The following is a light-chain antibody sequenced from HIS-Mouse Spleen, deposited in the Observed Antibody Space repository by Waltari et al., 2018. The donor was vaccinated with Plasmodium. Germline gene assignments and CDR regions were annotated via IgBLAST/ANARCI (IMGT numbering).Light chain of an antibody. CDR1: VLAKNN. CDR3: YSAADNKGV. V-gene: IGLV3-27*01. J-gene: IGLJ2*01. CDR2: KDS. Sequence: SYELTQPSSVSVSPGQTARITCSGDVLAKNNARWFQQKPGQAPVLVIYKDSERPSGIPERFSGSSSGTTVTLTISGAQVEDEADYYCYSAADNKGVFGGGTKLTVL.